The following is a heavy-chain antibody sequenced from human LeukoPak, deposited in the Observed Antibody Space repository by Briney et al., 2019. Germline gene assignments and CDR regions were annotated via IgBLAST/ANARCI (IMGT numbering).Heavy chain of an antibody. V-gene: IGHV1-2*02. J-gene: IGHJ6*03. D-gene: IGHD5-24*01. CDR2: INPNSGGT. CDR3: ARDPRESPYYYYYMDV. CDR1: GYTFTGYY. Sequence: ASVKVSCKASGYTFTGYYMHWVRQAPGQGLERMGWINPNSGGTNYAQKFQGRVTMTRDTSISTAYMELSRLRSDDTAVYYCARDPRESPYYYYYMDVWGKGTTVTVSS.